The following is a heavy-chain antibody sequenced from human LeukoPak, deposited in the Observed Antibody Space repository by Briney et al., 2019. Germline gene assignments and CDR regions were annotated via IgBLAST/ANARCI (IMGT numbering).Heavy chain of an antibody. Sequence: GGSLRLSYAASGFTFSSYAMHWVRQAPGKGLEWVAVISYDGSNKYYADSVKGRFTISRDNSKNTLYLQMNSLRAEDTAVYYCARNRDGYNSFSFDYWGQGTLVTVSS. CDR3: ARNRDGYNSFSFDY. V-gene: IGHV3-30-3*01. CDR2: ISYDGSNK. J-gene: IGHJ4*02. CDR1: GFTFSSYA. D-gene: IGHD5-24*01.